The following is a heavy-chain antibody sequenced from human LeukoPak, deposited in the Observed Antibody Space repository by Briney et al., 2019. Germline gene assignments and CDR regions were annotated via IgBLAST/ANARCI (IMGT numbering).Heavy chain of an antibody. CDR2: IYYSGST. D-gene: IGHD2-8*01. V-gene: IGHV4-39*01. CDR1: GGSISSSSYY. CDR3: ARLQFLGVGDY. Sequence: SETLSLTCTVSGGSISSSSYYWGWIRQPPGKGLEWIVSIYYSGSTYYNPSLKSRVTISVDTSKNQFSLKLGSVTAADTAVYYCARLQFLGVGDYWGQGTLVTVSS. J-gene: IGHJ4*02.